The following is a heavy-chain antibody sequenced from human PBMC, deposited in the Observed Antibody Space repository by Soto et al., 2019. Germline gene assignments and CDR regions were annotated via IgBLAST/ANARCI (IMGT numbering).Heavy chain of an antibody. CDR3: ARGDDILTCYSRGLLDD. CDR2: ISSNGGST. CDR1: GFTFSSYA. Sequence: EVQLVESGGGLVQPGGSLRLSCAASGFTFSSYAMHWVRQAPGKGLEYVSAISSNGGSTYYANSVKGRFTISRDNSKNTLYLQMGSLRDEDMAVYYCARGDDILTCYSRGLLDDWGQGTLVTVSS. J-gene: IGHJ4*02. V-gene: IGHV3-64*01. D-gene: IGHD3-9*01.